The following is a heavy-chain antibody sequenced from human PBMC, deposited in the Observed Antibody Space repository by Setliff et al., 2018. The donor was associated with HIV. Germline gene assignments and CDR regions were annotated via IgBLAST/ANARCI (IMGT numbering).Heavy chain of an antibody. CDR3: ARVITMVWTTYDP. Sequence: SETLSLTCTVSGGSISSGGFYWSWIRQLPGKGLEWIGEIYHSGGTNYNPSLKSRVTIPLDKSKNHFSLELRSVTAADTAVYYCARVITMVWTTYDPWGQGTLVTVSS. V-gene: IGHV4-39*07. J-gene: IGHJ5*02. CDR1: GGSISSGGFY. CDR2: IYHSGGT. D-gene: IGHD3-10*01.